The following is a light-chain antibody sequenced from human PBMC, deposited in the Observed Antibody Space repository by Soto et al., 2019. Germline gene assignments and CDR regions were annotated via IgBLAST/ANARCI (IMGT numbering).Light chain of an antibody. CDR3: QSYDSSLTLYV. J-gene: IGLJ1*01. V-gene: IGLV1-40*01. CDR1: SSNIGADYD. Sequence: QSVLAQPPSVSGAPGQGVTISCTGSSSNIGADYDVHWYQQLPGTAPKLLIYGNSNRPSGVPDRYSGSKSATSASLAITGLQAEDEADYYCQSYDSSLTLYVFGIGTKVTVL. CDR2: GNS.